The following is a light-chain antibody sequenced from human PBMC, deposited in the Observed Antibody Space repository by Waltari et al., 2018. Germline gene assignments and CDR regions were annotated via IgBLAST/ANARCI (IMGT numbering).Light chain of an antibody. CDR3: CSYAGANTYV. CDR1: SSDVGRYNL. J-gene: IGLJ1*01. Sequence: QSALTQPASVSGSPGQSITVSCTGTSSDVGRYNLVSWYQHHPPKAPKLMMYEVNKRPSGVAHRFSGSKSGDTASLTISGLQPEDEADYYCCSYAGANTYVFGSGTKVTVL. CDR2: EVN. V-gene: IGLV2-23*02.